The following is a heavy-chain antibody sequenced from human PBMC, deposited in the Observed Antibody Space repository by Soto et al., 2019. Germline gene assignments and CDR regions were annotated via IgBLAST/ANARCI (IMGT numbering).Heavy chain of an antibody. D-gene: IGHD2-2*02. J-gene: IGHJ6*02. CDR2: IWHDGGNK. CDR1: GFHFISYC. CDR3: ASLGHIVVVPAAIPDYYYGMDV. Sequence: GESQRLSCAASGFHFISYCMSWVSKTPGKGLEWVAFIWHDGGNKFYAESVKGRFTISRDNAKNSLYLQMNSLRAEDTAVYYCASLGHIVVVPAAIPDYYYGMDVWGQGTTVTVSS. V-gene: IGHV3-33*03.